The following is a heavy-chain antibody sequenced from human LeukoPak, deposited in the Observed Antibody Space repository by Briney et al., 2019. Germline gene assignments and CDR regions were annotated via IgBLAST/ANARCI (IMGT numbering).Heavy chain of an antibody. Sequence: GGSLRLSCAASGFSFSSYWMTWIRQAPGKGLEWVANIKEDGSEKYYVDSVEGRFTISRDNAKNSLFLQMNSLRAEDTAVYYCARDKRGHHYWGQGTLVTVSS. J-gene: IGHJ4*02. D-gene: IGHD2-15*01. CDR2: IKEDGSEK. CDR1: GFSFSSYW. CDR3: ARDKRGHHY. V-gene: IGHV3-7*01.